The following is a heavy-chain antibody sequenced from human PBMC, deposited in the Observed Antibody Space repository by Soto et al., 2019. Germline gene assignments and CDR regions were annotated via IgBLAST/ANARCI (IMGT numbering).Heavy chain of an antibody. CDR1: GYIFTSYW. CDR3: ASYYDSNGGAFDI. J-gene: IGHJ3*02. V-gene: IGHV5-51*01. Sequence: GESLKISCKGSGYIFTSYWIGCVRQMPGKGLEWMGIIYPGDSDTRYSPSFQGQVTISADNSISTAYLQWSSLKASDTAMYYCASYYDSNGGAFDIWGQGKMVTVSS. CDR2: IYPGDSDT. D-gene: IGHD3-22*01.